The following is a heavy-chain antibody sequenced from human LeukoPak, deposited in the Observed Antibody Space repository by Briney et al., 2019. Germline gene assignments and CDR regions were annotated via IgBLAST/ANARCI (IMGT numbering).Heavy chain of an antibody. CDR2: ISAYNRKT. J-gene: IGHJ5*02. CDR1: GYIFTTTY. Sequence: DSVKVSCKASGYIFTTTYITWVRQAPGQGLELMGWISAYNRKTRYEQKFQGRVTMTTDTPTSTAYMESRSLRSDDTAMYYCARVVDFWGDRNWFDTWGQGTLVTVSS. D-gene: IGHD3-3*01. V-gene: IGHV1-18*01. CDR3: ARVVDFWGDRNWFDT.